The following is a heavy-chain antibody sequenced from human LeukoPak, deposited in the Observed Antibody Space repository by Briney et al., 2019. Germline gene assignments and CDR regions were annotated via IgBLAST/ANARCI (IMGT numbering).Heavy chain of an antibody. CDR2: INPTGGST. J-gene: IGHJ4*02. CDR1: GYTFTTYY. V-gene: IGHV1-46*01. Sequence: ASVKVSCKASGYTFTTYYIHWVRQAPGQGREWMGIINPTGGSTTYAQKFQGRVTMTRDTSTSTVFMELNSLRAEDTAIYYCARGGSVFAYFFDYWGQGTLVTVSS. D-gene: IGHD3-10*01. CDR3: ARGGSVFAYFFDY.